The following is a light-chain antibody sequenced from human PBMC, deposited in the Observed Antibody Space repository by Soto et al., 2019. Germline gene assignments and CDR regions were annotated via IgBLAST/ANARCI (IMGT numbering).Light chain of an antibody. CDR2: DAS. CDR3: QQYTNTNNPWM. Sequence: DIQVTQSPPTLSASLGDRVTITCRASQTISTCMAWYQQKPGKAPKLLVYDASTLQSGVASRFRGRGSGTEFTLIISGLQPDDSATYYCQQYTNTNNPWMFGQGTKV. CDR1: QTISTC. V-gene: IGKV1-5*01. J-gene: IGKJ1*01.